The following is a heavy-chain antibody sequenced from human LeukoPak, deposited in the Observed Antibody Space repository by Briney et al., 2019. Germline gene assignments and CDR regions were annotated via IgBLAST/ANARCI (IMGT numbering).Heavy chain of an antibody. D-gene: IGHD3-22*01. Sequence: ASVKVSCKASGYTFTSYGISWVRQAPGQGLEWMGWISAYNGNTNYAQKLQGRVTMTTDTSTSTAYMELGSLRSDDTAVYYCARVAYYDSSGYYKRAVWFDPWGQGTLVTVSS. CDR2: ISAYNGNT. V-gene: IGHV1-18*01. CDR3: ARVAYYDSSGYYKRAVWFDP. J-gene: IGHJ5*02. CDR1: GYTFTSYG.